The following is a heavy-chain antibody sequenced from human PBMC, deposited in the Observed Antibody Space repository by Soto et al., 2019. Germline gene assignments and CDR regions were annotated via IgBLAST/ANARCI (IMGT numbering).Heavy chain of an antibody. D-gene: IGHD2-15*01. CDR1: GFSFSTTGVG. CDR2: IYWDDDK. V-gene: IGHV2-5*02. J-gene: IGHJ4*02. CDR3: AHHGPLLYFDY. Sequence: SGPTLVNPTQTLTLTCTFSGFSFSTTGVGVGWIRQPPGKALEWLALIYWDDDKRYSPSLKSRFTITKDTSKNQVVLTMTNMDPVDTATYYCAHHGPLLYFDYWGQGTLVTVSS.